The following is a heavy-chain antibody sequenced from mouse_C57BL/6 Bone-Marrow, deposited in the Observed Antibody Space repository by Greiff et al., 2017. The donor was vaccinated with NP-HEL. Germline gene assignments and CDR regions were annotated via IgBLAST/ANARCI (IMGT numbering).Heavy chain of an antibody. CDR3: ARSGGSRDYAMDY. V-gene: IGHV1-53*01. Sequence: VQLQQSGTELVKPGASVKLSCKASGYTFTSYWMHWVKQRPGQGLEWIGNINPSNGGTNSNEKFKSKATLTVDKSSSTAYMQLSSLTSEDSAVYYCARSGGSRDYAMDYWGQGTSVTVSS. CDR1: GYTFTSYW. J-gene: IGHJ4*01. D-gene: IGHD1-1*01. CDR2: INPSNGGT.